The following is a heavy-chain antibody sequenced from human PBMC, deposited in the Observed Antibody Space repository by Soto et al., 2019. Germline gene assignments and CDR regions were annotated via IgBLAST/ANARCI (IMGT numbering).Heavy chain of an antibody. CDR1: GFTFSSYG. V-gene: IGHV3-30*03. CDR3: ATDYCSSTSCYGYYYYGMDV. D-gene: IGHD2-2*01. CDR2: IANDGSNK. Sequence: GGSLRLSCAASGFTFSSYGMHWVRQAPGKGLEWVAVIANDGSNKYYADSVKGRFTISRDNSKKTVYLQMNSLRAEDTAVYYCATDYCSSTSCYGYYYYGMDVWGQGTTVTVSS. J-gene: IGHJ6*02.